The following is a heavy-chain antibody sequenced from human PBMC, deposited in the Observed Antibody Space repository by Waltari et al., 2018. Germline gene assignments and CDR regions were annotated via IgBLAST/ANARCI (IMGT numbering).Heavy chain of an antibody. J-gene: IGHJ4*02. CDR1: GCTFSSYW. CDR3: ARGYYHDY. Sequence: EVRLVESGGGLVQPGGSLRLSCAASGCTFSSYWMSWVRQAPGTGLEWVANIKQDGSEKYYVDSVKGRFTISRDNAKNSLYLQMNSLRAEDTAVYYCARGYYHDYWGQGTLVTVSS. CDR2: IKQDGSEK. V-gene: IGHV3-7*01.